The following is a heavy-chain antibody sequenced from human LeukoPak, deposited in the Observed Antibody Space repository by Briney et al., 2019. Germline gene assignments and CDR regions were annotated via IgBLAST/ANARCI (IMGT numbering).Heavy chain of an antibody. Sequence: GGSLRLSCAASGFTLSNFAMTWVRQAPGKGLEWVSVISVSGGSTYYADSVKGRFTISRDNSKNTLYLQMDSLRADDTAVYYCAKDREWSPPLPADYWGQGTLVTVSS. CDR2: ISVSGGST. J-gene: IGHJ4*02. D-gene: IGHD3-3*01. CDR1: GFTLSNFA. V-gene: IGHV3-23*01. CDR3: AKDREWSPPLPADY.